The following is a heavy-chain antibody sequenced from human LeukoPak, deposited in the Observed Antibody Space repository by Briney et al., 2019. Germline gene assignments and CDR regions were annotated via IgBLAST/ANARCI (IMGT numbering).Heavy chain of an antibody. V-gene: IGHV3-30*02. J-gene: IGHJ4*02. CDR1: GFTFSSYG. CDR2: IRYDGSNK. CDR3: AKARFLEWLLAY. Sequence: GESLRLSCAASGFTFSSYGMHWVRQAPGKGLEWVAFIRYDGSNKYYADSVKGRFTISRDNSKNTLYLQMNSLRAEDTAVYYCAKARFLEWLLAYWGQGTLVTVSS. D-gene: IGHD3-3*01.